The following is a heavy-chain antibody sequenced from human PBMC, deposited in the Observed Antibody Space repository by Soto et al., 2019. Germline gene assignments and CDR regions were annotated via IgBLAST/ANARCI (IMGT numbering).Heavy chain of an antibody. J-gene: IGHJ4*02. CDR2: ISPEGSEK. Sequence: EVQLVESGGGLVQPGGSWGLSCAASGFFFGDFGMTWVRQAPGKGLEWVATISPEGSEKYYVDSLKGRFTISRDNAKNSLYLQMISLRAEDTALYYCARARIDYWGRGTLITVSS. CDR3: ARARIDY. V-gene: IGHV3-7*03. CDR1: GFFFGDFG.